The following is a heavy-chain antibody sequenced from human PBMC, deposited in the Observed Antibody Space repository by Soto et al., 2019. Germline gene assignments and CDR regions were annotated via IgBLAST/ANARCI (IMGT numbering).Heavy chain of an antibody. D-gene: IGHD3-10*01. CDR2: IYYSGST. J-gene: IGHJ6*03. CDR3: AGSGSYYHYYYYYMDV. V-gene: IGHV4-39*01. Sequence: QLQLQESGPGLVKPSETLSLTCTVSGGSISSSSYYWGWIRQPPGKGLEWSGSIYYSGSTYYNPSLKGRVTISVDTSKSQSSLKLSSVTAADTAVYYCAGSGSYYHYYYYYMDVWGKGTTVTVSS. CDR1: GGSISSSSYY.